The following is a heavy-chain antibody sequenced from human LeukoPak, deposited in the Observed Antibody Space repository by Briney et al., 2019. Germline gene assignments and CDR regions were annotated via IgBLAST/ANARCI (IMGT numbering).Heavy chain of an antibody. J-gene: IGHJ6*03. CDR2: AYSGVNA. Sequence: SETLSLTCTVSGDSMHSYYWTWIRQSPEKGLEWIGRAYSGVNAYYNPSLQSRVTISVDKSNNQFSLDLTSVTAADTALYYCAREKSGTLSRAYYYIDVWGKGITVTVSS. CDR1: GDSMHSYY. V-gene: IGHV4-4*07. D-gene: IGHD1-26*01. CDR3: AREKSGTLSRAYYYIDV.